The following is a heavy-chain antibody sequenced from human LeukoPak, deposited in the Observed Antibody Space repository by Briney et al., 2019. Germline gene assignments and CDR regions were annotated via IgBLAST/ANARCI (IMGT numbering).Heavy chain of an antibody. Sequence: GGSLRLSCAASGFTFSSFGMNWVRQAPGKGLEWVSSISSSRSYKYYADSVKGRFTISRDNSKNTVFLQMNSLRTEDTAVYYCAKDQTGTFRDYWGQGTLVTVSS. CDR1: GFTFSSFG. J-gene: IGHJ4*02. D-gene: IGHD3-9*01. V-gene: IGHV3-21*01. CDR3: AKDQTGTFRDY. CDR2: ISSSRSYK.